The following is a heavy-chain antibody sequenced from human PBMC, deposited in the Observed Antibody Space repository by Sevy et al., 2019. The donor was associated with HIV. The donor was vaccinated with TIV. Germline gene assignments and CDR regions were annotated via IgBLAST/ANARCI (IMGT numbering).Heavy chain of an antibody. Sequence: GGSLRLSCAASGFTFSRSSMNWVRLAPGKGLEWLSSISYSGSHIYYADSLRGRFSISRDNAKSSLYLQMNSLRAEDTAVYYCARGVGANAQFDYWGRGTLFTVSS. J-gene: IGHJ4*02. V-gene: IGHV3-21*01. CDR3: ARGVGANAQFDY. CDR2: ISYSGSHI. CDR1: GFTFSRSS. D-gene: IGHD2-8*01.